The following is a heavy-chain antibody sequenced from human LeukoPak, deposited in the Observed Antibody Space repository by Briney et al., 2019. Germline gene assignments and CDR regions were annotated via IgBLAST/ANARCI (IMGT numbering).Heavy chain of an antibody. Sequence: ETLSLTCTVSGGSISSSSYYWGWIRQPPGKGLEWVSEIYSGGNTYYATSVKGRFSISRDTSKNTVYLQMNSLRAEDTAVYYCARVLREHGAFDIWGQGTMVTVSS. J-gene: IGHJ3*02. D-gene: IGHD1-26*01. V-gene: IGHV3-53*01. CDR3: ARVLREHGAFDI. CDR1: GGSISSSSYY. CDR2: IYSGGNT.